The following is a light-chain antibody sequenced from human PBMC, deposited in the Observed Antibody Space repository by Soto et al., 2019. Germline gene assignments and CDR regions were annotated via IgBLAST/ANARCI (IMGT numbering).Light chain of an antibody. J-gene: IGKJ1*01. V-gene: IGKV1-5*03. CDR3: QQYNSYSWT. CDR1: QSISNW. Sequence: DIKVNQSPSSVSASVGDRVTITCRASQSISNWLAWYQQKPGKAPKLLIYQASSLESGVPSRFSGSGSGTEFSLTISSLQPDDFATYYCQQYNSYSWTFGQGTKVDIK. CDR2: QAS.